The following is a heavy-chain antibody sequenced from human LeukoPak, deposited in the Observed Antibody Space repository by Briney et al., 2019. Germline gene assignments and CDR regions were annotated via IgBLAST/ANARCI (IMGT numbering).Heavy chain of an antibody. V-gene: IGHV4-30-2*01. CDR1: GGSISSGGYS. D-gene: IGHD2-2*01. J-gene: IGHJ5*02. CDR3: ARESGDCSSTSCSNWFDP. CDR2: IYHSGST. Sequence: SETLSLTCAVSGGSISSGGYSWSWIRQPPGKGLEWLGYIYHSGSTYYNPSLKSRVTISVDRSKNQFSLKLSSVTAADTAVYYCARESGDCSSTSCSNWFDPWGQGTLVTVSS.